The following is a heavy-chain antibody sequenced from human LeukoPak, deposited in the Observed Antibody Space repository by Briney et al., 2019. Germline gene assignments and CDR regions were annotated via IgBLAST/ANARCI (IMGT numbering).Heavy chain of an antibody. Sequence: GGSLRLSCAASEFTLKYMSWVRQAPAKGLEWVANIKQDGSDKNYVDSVKGRFTISRDNTKNSVYLEMNSLKVEDTAVYYCAREFSWSGRDIWGQGTLVTVSS. CDR3: AREFSWSGRDI. V-gene: IGHV3-7*05. J-gene: IGHJ1*01. CDR1: EFTLKY. CDR2: IKQDGSDK. D-gene: IGHD1-14*01.